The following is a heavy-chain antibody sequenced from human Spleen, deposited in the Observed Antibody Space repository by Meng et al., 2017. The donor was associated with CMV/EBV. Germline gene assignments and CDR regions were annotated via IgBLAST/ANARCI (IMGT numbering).Heavy chain of an antibody. V-gene: IGHV3-7*01. CDR3: ARERAGTYNYYALDV. CDR2: INKDGTAK. Sequence: GESLKISCAASGFTFTSFWMSWVRQAPGKGLEWVANINKDGTAKYYVDSVKGRFTISRDNAKTSQYLQMNSLRVEDTAVYYCARERAGTYNYYALDVWGQGTTVTVSS. J-gene: IGHJ6*02. D-gene: IGHD6-25*01. CDR1: GFTFTSFW.